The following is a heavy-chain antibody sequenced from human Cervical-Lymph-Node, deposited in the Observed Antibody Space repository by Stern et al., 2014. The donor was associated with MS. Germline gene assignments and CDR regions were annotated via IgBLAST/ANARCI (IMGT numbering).Heavy chain of an antibody. CDR3: ARHGPPRRRDDSNHPNFDY. J-gene: IGHJ4*02. V-gene: IGHV4-59*08. CDR2: LYYSGNT. Sequence: QVQLVQSGPGLVKPSETLSLTCTVSGGSITSNYWSWIRQPPGKGLEWIGYLYYSGNTNYNPALKSRVTTSVDTSQNQFSLSLSSVTAADTAVYYCARHGPPRRRDDSNHPNFDYWGPGTLVAVSS. D-gene: IGHD5-24*01. CDR1: GGSITSNY.